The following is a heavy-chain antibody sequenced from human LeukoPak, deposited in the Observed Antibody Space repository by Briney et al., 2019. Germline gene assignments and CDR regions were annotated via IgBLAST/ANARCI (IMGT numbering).Heavy chain of an antibody. V-gene: IGHV3-33*01. CDR3: AGGRVFLDY. J-gene: IGHJ4*02. CDR2: IWYDGSNK. CDR1: GFTFSSYG. Sequence: GRSLRLSCAASGFTFSSYGMHWVRQAPGKGLEWVAVIWYDGSNKYYADSVKGRFTISRDNSKNTLYLQMNSLRAEDTAVYYCAGGRVFLDYWGQGTLVTVSS.